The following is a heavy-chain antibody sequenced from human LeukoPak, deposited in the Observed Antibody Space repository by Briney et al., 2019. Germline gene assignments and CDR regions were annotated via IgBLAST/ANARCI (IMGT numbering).Heavy chain of an antibody. CDR2: IKQDGSEK. D-gene: IGHD6-19*01. J-gene: IGHJ4*02. CDR1: GFTFSSYW. Sequence: PGGSLRLSCAASGFTFSSYWMSWVRQAPGKGLEWVANIKQDGSEKYYVDSVKGRFTISRDNAKNSLYLQMNSLRAEDTAVYYCARFKRQWLVTRPFDYWGQGTLVTVSS. CDR3: ARFKRQWLVTRPFDY. V-gene: IGHV3-7*01.